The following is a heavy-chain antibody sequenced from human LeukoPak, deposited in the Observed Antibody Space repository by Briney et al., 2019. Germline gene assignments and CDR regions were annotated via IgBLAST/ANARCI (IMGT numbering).Heavy chain of an antibody. CDR1: AFSVSSNY. Sequence: PGGSLRLSCAASAFSVSSNYMSWVRQAPGKGLEWVSVIYSGGSTYYADPVKGRFTISRDISKNTLYLQMNSLRAEDTAVYYCTNSEATYYYGMDVWGQGTTVTVSS. CDR2: IYSGGST. J-gene: IGHJ6*02. CDR3: TNSEATYYYGMDV. D-gene: IGHD1-1*01. V-gene: IGHV3-53*01.